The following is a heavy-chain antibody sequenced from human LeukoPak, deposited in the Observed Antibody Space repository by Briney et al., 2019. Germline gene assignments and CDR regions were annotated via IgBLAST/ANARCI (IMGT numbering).Heavy chain of an antibody. V-gene: IGHV4-59*12. D-gene: IGHD3-16*01. CDR3: AKDLYDQALGWFDP. CDR1: GGSISSYY. J-gene: IGHJ5*02. CDR2: IYYSGST. Sequence: PSETLSLTCTVSGGSISSYYWSWIRQPPGKGLEWIGYIYYSGSTNYNPSLKSRVTISVDTSKNQFSLKLSSVTAADTAVYYCAKDLYDQALGWFDPWGQGTLVTVSS.